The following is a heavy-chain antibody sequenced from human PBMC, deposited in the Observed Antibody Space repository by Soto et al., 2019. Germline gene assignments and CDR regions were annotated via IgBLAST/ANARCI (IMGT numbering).Heavy chain of an antibody. Sequence: QVQLVESGGGLVKPGGSLRLSCAASGFTFSDYYMSWIRQAPGKGLEWVSYISSSGSTIYYADSVKGRFTISRDNAENSLYLQMNSLRAEDTAVYYCARAEAAGYYYYYYGMDVWGQGTTVTVSS. J-gene: IGHJ6*02. D-gene: IGHD6-13*01. CDR1: GFTFSDYY. CDR2: ISSSGSTI. CDR3: ARAEAAGYYYYYYGMDV. V-gene: IGHV3-11*01.